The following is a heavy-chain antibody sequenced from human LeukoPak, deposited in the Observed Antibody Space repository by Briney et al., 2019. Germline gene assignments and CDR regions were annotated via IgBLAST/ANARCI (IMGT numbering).Heavy chain of an antibody. CDR3: AREAATAVTPSFDY. Sequence: ASVKVSCKASGGTFSSYAISWVRQAPGQGLEWMGWINTNTGNPTYAQGFTGRFVFSLDTSVSTAYLQISSLKAEDTAVYYCAREAATAVTPSFDYWGQGTLVTVSS. J-gene: IGHJ4*02. CDR2: INTNTGNP. D-gene: IGHD4-23*01. CDR1: GGTFSSYA. V-gene: IGHV7-4-1*02.